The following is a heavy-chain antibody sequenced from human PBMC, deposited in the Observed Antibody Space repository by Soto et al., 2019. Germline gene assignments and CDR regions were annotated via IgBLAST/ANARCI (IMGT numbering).Heavy chain of an antibody. CDR3: ARKAGADYGDWYFEL. D-gene: IGHD4-17*01. CDR2: MNPNSGNT. Sequence: QVQLVQSGAEVKKPGASVKVSCKASGYTFTSYDINWVRQATGQGLEWMGWMNPNSGNTGYAQKCQGRVTMTRTTSVSTAYMELSSLRSEDTAVYYCARKAGADYGDWYFELWGRGTLVTVS. V-gene: IGHV1-8*01. CDR1: GYTFTSYD. J-gene: IGHJ2*01.